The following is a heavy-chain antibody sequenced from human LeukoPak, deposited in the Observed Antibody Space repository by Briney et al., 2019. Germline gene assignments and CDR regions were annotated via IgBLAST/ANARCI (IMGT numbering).Heavy chain of an antibody. D-gene: IGHD3-22*01. CDR1: GFSFSDYY. CDR2: ISGSGSDL. J-gene: IGHJ6*02. V-gene: IGHV3-11*01. Sequence: GGSLRLSCVACGFSFSDYYMSWIRQAPGRGPEWISYISGSGSDLYYADSVKGRFTISRDNANNSLYLQMNSLRAEDTAVYYCARSIGYYYTMDVWGQGTTVTVSS. CDR3: ARSIGYYYTMDV.